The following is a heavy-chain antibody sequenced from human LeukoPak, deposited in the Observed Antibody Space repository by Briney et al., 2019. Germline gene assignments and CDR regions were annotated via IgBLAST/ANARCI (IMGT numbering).Heavy chain of an antibody. CDR1: GGSISSSNW. V-gene: IGHV4-4*02. J-gene: IGHJ6*02. Sequence: SGTLSLTCAVSGGSISSSNWWSWVRPPPGKGLEWIGEIYHSGSTNYNPSLKSRVTISVDKSKNQFSLKLSSVTAADTAVYYCARSSVQLRAGMDVWGQGTTVTVSS. CDR3: ARSSVQLRAGMDV. CDR2: IYHSGST. D-gene: IGHD1-1*01.